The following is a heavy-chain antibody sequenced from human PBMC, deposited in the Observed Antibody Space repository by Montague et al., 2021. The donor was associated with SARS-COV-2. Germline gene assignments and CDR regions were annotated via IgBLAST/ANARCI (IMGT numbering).Heavy chain of an antibody. CDR1: GFTFSSYE. V-gene: IGHV3-48*03. D-gene: IGHD2-15*01. CDR3: AATSGDIVVVVAAYYGMDV. J-gene: IGHJ6*02. Sequence: SLRLSCAASGFTFSSYEMNWVRQAPGKGLEWVSYISSSGSTIYYADSVKGRFTISRDNAKNSLYLQMNSLRAEDTAVYYCAATSGDIVVVVAAYYGMDVWGQGTPVTVSS. CDR2: ISSSGSTI.